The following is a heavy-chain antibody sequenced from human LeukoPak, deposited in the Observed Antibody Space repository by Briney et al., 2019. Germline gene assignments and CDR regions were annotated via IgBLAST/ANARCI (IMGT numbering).Heavy chain of an antibody. CDR2: LSYDRGDK. V-gene: IGHV3-30*04. Sequence: GRSLRLSCAASGFTFSSYALHWVRQAPGKGLEWVAVLSYDRGDKYYADSVKGRFTISRDNSKNTLYLQMNSLRADDTAVYYCARRGGYCSSTSCLYYYYGMDVWGKGTTVTVSS. CDR3: ARRGGYCSSTSCLYYYYGMDV. D-gene: IGHD2-2*01. J-gene: IGHJ6*04. CDR1: GFTFSSYA.